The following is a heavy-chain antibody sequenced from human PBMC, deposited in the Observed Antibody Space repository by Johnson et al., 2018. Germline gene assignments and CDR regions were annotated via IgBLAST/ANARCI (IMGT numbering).Heavy chain of an antibody. J-gene: IGHJ3*02. CDR3: TRPRSGTGESFDI. D-gene: IGHD1-26*01. V-gene: IGHV3-73*01. CDR1: GFTFSGST. Sequence: VQLVESGGGLVQPGGSLKLSCAASGFTFSGSTMHWVRQASGKGLEWVGRIRSKANSYATAYAASVKGRFTISRDNSKNTAYLQMNSLKTEDTAVYYCTRPRSGTGESFDIWGPGTIVTVSS. CDR2: IRSKANSYAT.